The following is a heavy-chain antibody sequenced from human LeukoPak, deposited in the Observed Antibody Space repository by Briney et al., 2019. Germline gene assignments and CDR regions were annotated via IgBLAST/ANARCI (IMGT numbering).Heavy chain of an antibody. J-gene: IGHJ5*02. V-gene: IGHV1-8*01. Sequence: GASVKVSCKASGYTFTSYDINWVRQATGQGLEWMGWMNPNSGNTGYAQKFQGRVTMTRNTSISTAYMELSSLRSEDTAVYYCAREPRDEITIFGVAITMNWFDPWGQGTLVTVSS. CDR3: AREPRDEITIFGVAITMNWFDP. CDR1: GYTFTSYD. CDR2: MNPNSGNT. D-gene: IGHD3-3*01.